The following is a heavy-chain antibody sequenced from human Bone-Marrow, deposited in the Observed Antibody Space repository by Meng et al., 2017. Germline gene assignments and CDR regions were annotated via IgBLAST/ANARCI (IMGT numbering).Heavy chain of an antibody. J-gene: IGHJ6*02. V-gene: IGHV1-46*01. CDR2: INPSGGST. Sequence: KVSCKASGYTFTSYYMHWVRQAPGQGLEWMGIINPSGGSTSYAQKFQGRVTMTRDTSTSTVYMELSSLRSEDTAVYYCARANRELRGVIQVSSYYYYGMDVWGQGTTVTVSS. D-gene: IGHD3-10*01. CDR1: GYTFTSYY. CDR3: ARANRELRGVIQVSSYYYYGMDV.